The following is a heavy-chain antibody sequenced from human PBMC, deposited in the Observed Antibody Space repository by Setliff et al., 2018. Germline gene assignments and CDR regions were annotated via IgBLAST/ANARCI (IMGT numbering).Heavy chain of an antibody. Sequence: SETLSLTCNVSGDSISGTYYWSWIRQPPGKGLEFIGYVYYSGTANYDPSLKSRVTMSVDTSKNQFSLKLRSVIAVDTATYYCAHRPGCCFTTTCWNFDYWGQGTPVTVSS. CDR3: AHRPGCCFTTTCWNFDY. CDR2: VYYSGTA. J-gene: IGHJ4*02. CDR1: GDSISGTYY. V-gene: IGHV4-59*01. D-gene: IGHD2-2*01.